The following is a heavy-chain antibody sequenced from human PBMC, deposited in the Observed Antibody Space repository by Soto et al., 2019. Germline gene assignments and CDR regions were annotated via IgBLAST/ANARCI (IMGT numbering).Heavy chain of an antibody. D-gene: IGHD3-22*01. CDR1: GGSISSGDYY. CDR2: IYYSGST. V-gene: IGHV4-30-4*01. Sequence: SETLSLTCPVSGGSISSGDYYWSWIRQPPGKGLEWIGYIYYSGSTYYNPSLKSRVTISVDTSKNQFSLKLSSVTAADTAIYYSARRITMIVVGNSPDWFDPWGQGTLVTVSS. J-gene: IGHJ5*02. CDR3: ARRITMIVVGNSPDWFDP.